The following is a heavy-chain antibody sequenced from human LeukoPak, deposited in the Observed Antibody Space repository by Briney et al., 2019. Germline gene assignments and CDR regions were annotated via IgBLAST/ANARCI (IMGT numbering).Heavy chain of an antibody. D-gene: IGHD7-27*01. CDR1: GFTVSSNY. V-gene: IGHV3-53*04. J-gene: IGHJ6*02. Sequence: PGGSLRLSCAASGFTVSSNYMSWVRQAPGKGLEWVSVIYSGGSTYYADSVKGRFTISRHNSKNTLYLQMNSLRAEDTAVYYCASPSSPLGPPYYYYGMDVWGQGTTVTVSS. CDR3: ASPSSPLGPPYYYYGMDV. CDR2: IYSGGST.